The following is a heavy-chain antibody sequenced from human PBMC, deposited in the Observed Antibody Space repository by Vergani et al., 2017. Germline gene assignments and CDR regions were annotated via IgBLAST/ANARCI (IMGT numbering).Heavy chain of an antibody. J-gene: IGHJ4*02. Sequence: QVQLQESGPGLVKPSETLSLTCTVSGGSISSYYWSRIRQPAGKGLEWSGRNYTGWSTNYHPSLKSRVTMSVDTSKNQFSLKLSSVTAADTAVYYCARESGSSSWYPNPFDYWGQGTLVTVSS. V-gene: IGHV4-4*07. CDR3: ARESGSSSWYPNPFDY. D-gene: IGHD6-13*01. CDR2: NYTGWST. CDR1: GGSISSYY.